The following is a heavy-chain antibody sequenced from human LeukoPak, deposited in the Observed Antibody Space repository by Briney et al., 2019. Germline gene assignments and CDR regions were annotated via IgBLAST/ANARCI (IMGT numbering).Heavy chain of an antibody. J-gene: IGHJ6*03. CDR2: INYSGST. D-gene: IGHD6-13*01. CDR3: ARIRPGAAAWGYYYYYMDV. CDR1: GGFISSSSYY. V-gene: IGHV4-39*07. Sequence: MTSETLSLTCTFSGGFISSSSYYWGWIRQPPGKGLEWIGEINYSGSTNYNPSLKSRVTISVDTSKNQFSLKLSSVTAADTAVYYCARIRPGAAAWGYYYYYMDVWGKGTTVTISS.